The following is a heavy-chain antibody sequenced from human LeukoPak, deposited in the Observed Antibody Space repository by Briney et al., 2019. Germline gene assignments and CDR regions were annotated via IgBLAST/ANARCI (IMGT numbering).Heavy chain of an antibody. V-gene: IGHV3-48*02. D-gene: IGHD2-8*02. CDR1: TFTFSSYS. J-gene: IGHJ4*02. CDR3: ARSTGHDY. CDR2: ISSSSSTI. Sequence: GGSLRLSCAASTFTFSSYSMNWVRHAQGNGLEWVSYISSSSSTIYNADSVKGRFTISRENAKKSLYLQMNSLRDEDTAVYYCARSTGHDYWGQGTLVTVSS.